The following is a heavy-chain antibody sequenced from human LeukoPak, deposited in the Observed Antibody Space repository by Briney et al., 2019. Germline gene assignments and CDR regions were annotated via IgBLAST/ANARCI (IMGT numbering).Heavy chain of an antibody. J-gene: IGHJ6*02. V-gene: IGHV1-69*04. Sequence: ASVNVSCKASGYSFTSYYIHWVRQAPGQGLEWMGRIIPILGIANYAQKFQGRVTITADKSTSTAYMELSSLRSEDTAVFYCARGHQPPYYGMDVWGQGTTVTVSS. CDR1: GYSFTSYY. CDR3: ARGHQPPYYGMDV. CDR2: IIPILGIA.